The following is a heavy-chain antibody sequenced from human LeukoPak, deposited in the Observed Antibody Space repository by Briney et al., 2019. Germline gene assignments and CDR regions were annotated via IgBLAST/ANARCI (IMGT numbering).Heavy chain of an antibody. Sequence: GGSLRLSCAASGFTLSSYSMNWVRQAPGKGLEWVSSISTSGSYIYYADSVKGRFTISRDNAKNSLYLQMNSLRAEDTAVYYCAELGITMIGGVWGKGTTVTISS. CDR2: ISTSGSYI. CDR3: AELGITMIGGV. D-gene: IGHD3-10*02. V-gene: IGHV3-21*01. CDR1: GFTLSSYS. J-gene: IGHJ6*04.